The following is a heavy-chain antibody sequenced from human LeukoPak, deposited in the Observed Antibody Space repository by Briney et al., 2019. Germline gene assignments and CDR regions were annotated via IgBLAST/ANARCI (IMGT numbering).Heavy chain of an antibody. J-gene: IGHJ5*02. CDR1: GASFSNYY. CDR2: INHTGST. D-gene: IGHD6-13*01. V-gene: IGHV4-34*01. CDR3: ARGGTAGSSWYSFGRRFDP. Sequence: SETLSLTCVVYGASFSNYYWSWIRQPPGKGLEWIGEINHTGSTNYNPSLKSRVTISVDTSKNQFSLKLSSVTAADTAVYYCARGGTAGSSWYSFGRRFDPWGQGTLVTVSS.